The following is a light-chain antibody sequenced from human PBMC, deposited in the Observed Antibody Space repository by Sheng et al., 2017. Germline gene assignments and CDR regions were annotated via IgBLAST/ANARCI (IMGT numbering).Light chain of an antibody. J-gene: IGLJ1*01. CDR1: SSNIGSNY. CDR3: AAWDDSLSGYV. V-gene: IGLV1-47*01. Sequence: QPVLTQPPSASGTPGQRVTISCSGSSSNIGSNYVYWYQQLPGTAPKLLIYRNNQRPSGVPDRFSGSKSGTSASLAISGLRSEDEADYTCAAWDDSLSGYVFGTGTKVTVL. CDR2: RNN.